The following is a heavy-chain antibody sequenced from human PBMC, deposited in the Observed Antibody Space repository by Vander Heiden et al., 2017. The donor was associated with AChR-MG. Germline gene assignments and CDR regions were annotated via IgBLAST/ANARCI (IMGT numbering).Heavy chain of an antibody. J-gene: IGHJ4*02. CDR1: GFTFSSYA. CDR2: ISYDGSNK. CDR3: ARDPHIRRAVAVGNFDY. D-gene: IGHD6-19*01. V-gene: IGHV3-30-3*01. Sequence: QVQLVESGGGVVQPGRSLRLSCAASGFTFSSYAMHWVRQAPGKGLEWVAVISYDGSNKYYADSVKGRFTISRDNSKNTLYLQMNSLRAEDTAVYYCARDPHIRRAVAVGNFDYWGQGTLVTVSS.